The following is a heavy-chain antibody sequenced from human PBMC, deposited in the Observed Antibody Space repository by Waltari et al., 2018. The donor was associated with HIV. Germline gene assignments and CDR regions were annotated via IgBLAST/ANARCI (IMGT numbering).Heavy chain of an antibody. CDR3: ARQMTFYDALDI. V-gene: IGHV1-2*02. CDR2: IYPNSGDT. Sequence: QVQLVQSGAEVRKPGASVKVSCKTSGYTFPDHYIHWVRQAPGQGPEWMGWIYPNSGDTHFAEKFQGRVTLTRDTSIRTAYVEVSNLRSDDTAVYYCARQMTFYDALDIWGQGTMVSVSS. CDR1: GYTFPDHY. J-gene: IGHJ3*02.